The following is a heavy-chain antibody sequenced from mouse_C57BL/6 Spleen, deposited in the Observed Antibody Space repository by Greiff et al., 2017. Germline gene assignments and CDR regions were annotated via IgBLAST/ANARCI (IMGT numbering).Heavy chain of an antibody. V-gene: IGHV1-15*01. CDR2: IDPETGGT. Sequence: VQLQESGAELVRPGASVTLSCKASGYTFTDYEMHWVKQTPVHGLEWIGSIDPETGGTAYNQKFKGKAILTADKSSSTAYMELRSLTSEDSAVYYCTRTGYDGGRGDYWGQGTSVTVSS. CDR3: TRTGYDGGRGDY. J-gene: IGHJ4*01. D-gene: IGHD2-2*01. CDR1: GYTFTDYE.